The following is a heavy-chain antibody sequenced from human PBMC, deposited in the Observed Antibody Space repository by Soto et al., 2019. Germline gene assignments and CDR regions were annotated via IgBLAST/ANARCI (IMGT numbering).Heavy chain of an antibody. D-gene: IGHD3-3*01. CDR2: IIPILGIA. CDR1: GGTFSSYT. Sequence: QVQLVQSGAEVKKPGSSVKVSCKASGGTFSSYTIRWVRQAPGQGLEWMGRIIPILGIANYAQKFQGRVTITADKSTSTAYVELSSLRSDDTAVYYCASSNCYDFWSTDAFYIWGQGTMVTVSS. CDR3: ASSNCYDFWSTDAFYI. J-gene: IGHJ3*02. V-gene: IGHV1-69*02.